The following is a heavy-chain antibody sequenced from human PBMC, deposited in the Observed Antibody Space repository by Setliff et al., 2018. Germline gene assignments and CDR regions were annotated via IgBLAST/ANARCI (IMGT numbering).Heavy chain of an antibody. CDR1: GFMFGSYA. Sequence: GSLRLSCAASGFMFGSYAMHWVRQAPGRGPEWLAVTSYDGSQDYYADSVRGRFTISRDNSKNTVYLQMNSLRAEDTAKYYCAKDPNGDYIGAFDSWGRGTLVTVSS. CDR3: AKDPNGDYIGAFDS. D-gene: IGHD4-17*01. V-gene: IGHV3-30-3*01. CDR2: TSYDGSQD. J-gene: IGHJ5*01.